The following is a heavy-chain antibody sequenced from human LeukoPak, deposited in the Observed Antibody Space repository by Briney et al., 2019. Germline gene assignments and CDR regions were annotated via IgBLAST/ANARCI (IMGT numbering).Heavy chain of an antibody. J-gene: IGHJ4*02. CDR2: ISNNGGYT. CDR1: GFTFTSYS. CDR3: AKQLGYCSDGSCYFPY. Sequence: GGSLRLSCAASGFTFTSYSMSWVRQAPGKGLEWVSAISNNGGYTYYADSVQGRFTISRDNSKSTLCLQMNSLRAEDTAVYYCAKQLGYCSDGSCYFPYWGQGTLDTVSS. D-gene: IGHD2-15*01. V-gene: IGHV3-23*01.